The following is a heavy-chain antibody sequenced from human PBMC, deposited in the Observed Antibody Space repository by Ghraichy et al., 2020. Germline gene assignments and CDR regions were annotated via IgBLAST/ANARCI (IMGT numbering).Heavy chain of an antibody. V-gene: IGHV3-53*01. CDR3: ARARTRFLEWLRGPYYYYGMDV. CDR1: GFTVSSNY. J-gene: IGHJ6*02. Sequence: GESLNISCAASGFTVSSNYMSWVRQAPGKGLEWVSVIYSGGSTYYADSVKGRFTISRDNSKNTLYLQMNSLRAEDTAVYYCARARTRFLEWLRGPYYYYGMDVWDQGTTVTVSS. D-gene: IGHD3-3*01. CDR2: IYSGGST.